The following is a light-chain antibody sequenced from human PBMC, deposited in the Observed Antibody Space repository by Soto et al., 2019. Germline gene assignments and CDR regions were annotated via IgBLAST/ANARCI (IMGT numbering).Light chain of an antibody. Sequence: EIVMTQSPATLSVSPGERATLSCRASQGVTSNLAWYQQKPDQAPTLVIYGASARATGIPARFSGSGSGTEFTLTISSPQSEDFAVYYCQHYNNWPFTFGQGTKV. V-gene: IGKV3-15*01. J-gene: IGKJ2*01. CDR1: QGVTSN. CDR3: QHYNNWPFT. CDR2: GAS.